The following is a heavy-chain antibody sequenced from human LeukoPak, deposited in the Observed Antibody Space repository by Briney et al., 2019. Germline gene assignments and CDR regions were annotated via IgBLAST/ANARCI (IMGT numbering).Heavy chain of an antibody. CDR1: GYSFTSYW. Sequence: GASLQISCKGSGYSFTSYWIGWVRQMPGKGLEWMGIIYPGDSDTRYSPSFQGQVTISADKSISTAYLQWSSLKASDTAMYYCARHGPNIVSTHSNWFDPWGQGTLVTVSS. J-gene: IGHJ5*02. V-gene: IGHV5-51*01. CDR3: ARHGPNIVSTHSNWFDP. D-gene: IGHD2/OR15-2a*01. CDR2: IYPGDSDT.